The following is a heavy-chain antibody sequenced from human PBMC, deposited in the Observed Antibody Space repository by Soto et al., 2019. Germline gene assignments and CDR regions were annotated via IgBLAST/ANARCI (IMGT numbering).Heavy chain of an antibody. Sequence: GGSLRLSCAASGFTVKSYQMNWVRQAPGKGLEWVSVIYSGGVTYYAGSVKGRFTITRDSSKNTVYLQMNSLRAEDTAMYYCARDPSTTGYYGLDVWGQGTTVTVSS. J-gene: IGHJ6*02. V-gene: IGHV3-53*01. D-gene: IGHD3-10*01. CDR3: ARDPSTTGYYGLDV. CDR2: IYSGGVT. CDR1: GFTVKSYQ.